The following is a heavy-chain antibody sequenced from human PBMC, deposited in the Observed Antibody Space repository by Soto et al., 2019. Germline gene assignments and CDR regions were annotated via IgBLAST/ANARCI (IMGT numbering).Heavy chain of an antibody. CDR2: IRQDGDEK. CDR1: GFTFSTYW. Sequence: EVQLVESGGGLVQPGGSLRLSCAASGFTFSTYWMSWVRQAPGKGLEWVANIRQDGDEKYYVDSVRGRFTISRDNAKNSLYLQMNSLRVEDTAVYYCARGKGGDPYGMDVWGQGTTVTVSS. V-gene: IGHV3-7*01. D-gene: IGHD2-21*02. J-gene: IGHJ6*02. CDR3: ARGKGGDPYGMDV.